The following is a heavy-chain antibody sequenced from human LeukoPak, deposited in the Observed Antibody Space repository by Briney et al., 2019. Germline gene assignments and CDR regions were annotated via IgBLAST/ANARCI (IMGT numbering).Heavy chain of an antibody. CDR1: GYTFTSYG. CDR3: ARDQDIVLMVYGMFDY. V-gene: IGHV1-18*01. J-gene: IGHJ4*02. D-gene: IGHD2-8*01. CDR2: ISAYNGNT. Sequence: GASVKVSCKASGYTFTSYGISWVRQAPGQGLEWMGWISAYNGNTNYAQKLQGRVTMTTDTSTSTAYMELRSLRSDDTAVYYCARDQDIVLMVYGMFDYWGQGTLVTVYS.